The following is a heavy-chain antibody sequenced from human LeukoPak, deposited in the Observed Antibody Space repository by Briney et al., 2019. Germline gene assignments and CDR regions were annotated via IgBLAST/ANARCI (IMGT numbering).Heavy chain of an antibody. CDR2: IYTSGST. CDR3: ARDVRNCSGGSCYSRERDYYYYYYMDV. J-gene: IGHJ6*03. Sequence: PSETLSLTCTVSGGSISSYYWSWIRQPAGKGLEWIGRIYTSGSTNYNPSLKSRFTMSVDTSKNEFSLKLSSVTAADTAVYYCARDVRNCSGGSCYSRERDYYYYYYMDVWGKGTTVTVSS. CDR1: GGSISSYY. D-gene: IGHD2-15*01. V-gene: IGHV4-4*07.